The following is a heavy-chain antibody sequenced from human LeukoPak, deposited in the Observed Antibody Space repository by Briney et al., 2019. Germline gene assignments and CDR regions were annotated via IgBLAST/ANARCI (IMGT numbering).Heavy chain of an antibody. CDR3: ARRRGYYYGSGSSRTVNWFDP. D-gene: IGHD3-10*01. CDR1: GGSISSGGYS. Sequence: TSETLSLTCAVSGGSISSGGYSWSWIRQPPGKGLEWIGEINHSGSTNYNPSLKSRVTISVDTSKNQFSLKLSSVTAADTAVYYCARRRGYYYGSGSSRTVNWFDPWGQGTLVTVSS. CDR2: INHSGST. J-gene: IGHJ5*02. V-gene: IGHV4-34*01.